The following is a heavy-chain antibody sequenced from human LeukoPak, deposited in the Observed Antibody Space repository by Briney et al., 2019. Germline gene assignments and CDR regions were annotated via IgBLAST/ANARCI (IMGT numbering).Heavy chain of an antibody. CDR3: ARWGWSERGYYYGMDV. CDR2: MNPNSGNT. V-gene: IGHV1-8*01. CDR1: GYTFTSYY. J-gene: IGHJ6*02. Sequence: ASVKNSCKASGYTFTSYYINWVLQATGQELVGMGWMNPNSGNTGYAQKFQGRVTMTRNTSISTAYMELSSLRSEDTAVYYCARWGWSERGYYYGMDVWGQGTTVTVSS. D-gene: IGHD6-19*01.